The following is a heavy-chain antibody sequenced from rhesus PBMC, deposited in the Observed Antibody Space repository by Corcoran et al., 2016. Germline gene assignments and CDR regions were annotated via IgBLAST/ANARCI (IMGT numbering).Heavy chain of an antibody. Sequence: QLQLQESGPGLVKPSETLSVTCAVSGGSISSSYWSWIRQAPGKGLEWIGYIYGSGSSTNYNPSLKSRVTLSVDTSKNQLSLKLSSVTAADTAVYYCASESYYSGSSLHYWGQGVLVTVSS. CDR3: ASESYYSGSSLHY. J-gene: IGHJ4*01. D-gene: IGHD3-16*01. CDR1: GGSISSSY. V-gene: IGHV4-169*02. CDR2: IYGSGSST.